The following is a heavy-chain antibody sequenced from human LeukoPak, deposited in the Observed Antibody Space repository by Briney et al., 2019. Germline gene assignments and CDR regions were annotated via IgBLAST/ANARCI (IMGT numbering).Heavy chain of an antibody. CDR1: GGSISSSSYY. CDR3: ARYRGAVAGNYFDY. CDR2: IFYSGST. V-gene: IGHV4-39*01. Sequence: SETLSLTCTVPGGSISSSSYYWGWIRQPPGKGLEWIGSIFYSGSTYYNPSLQSRVTISVDTSKSQFTLKLSSVTATDTAVYYCARYRGAVAGNYFDYWGQGTLVTVSS. J-gene: IGHJ4*02. D-gene: IGHD6-19*01.